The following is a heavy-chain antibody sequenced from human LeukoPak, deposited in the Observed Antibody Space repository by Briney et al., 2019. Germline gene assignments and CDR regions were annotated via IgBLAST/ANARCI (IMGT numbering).Heavy chain of an antibody. CDR2: ISSRGDVT. CDR1: GFTFSSHS. V-gene: IGHV3-23*01. CDR3: AKHRAPVPGSHPKNPTAYFED. Sequence: PGGSLRLSCAASGFTFSSHSMSWVRQAPGKGLEWVSAISSRGDVTFYADSVRGRFTVSRDQSKNMLFLQLSSLRAEDTAIYYCAKHRAPVPGSHPKNPTAYFEDWGQGSLVTVSP. J-gene: IGHJ4*02. D-gene: IGHD6-19*01.